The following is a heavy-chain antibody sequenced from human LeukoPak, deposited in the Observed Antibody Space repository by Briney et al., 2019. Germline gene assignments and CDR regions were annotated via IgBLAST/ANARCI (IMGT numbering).Heavy chain of an antibody. Sequence: SETLSLTCTVSGGSISNNYWNWIRQPPGKGLEWIGYIYSGGTTSHNPSLKSRISISVDTSKNQFSLRLSSVTAADTAVYYCASGSNWGRGILVTVSS. CDR2: IYSGGTT. CDR3: ASGSN. J-gene: IGHJ4*02. V-gene: IGHV4-59*01. CDR1: GGSISNNY. D-gene: IGHD1-26*01.